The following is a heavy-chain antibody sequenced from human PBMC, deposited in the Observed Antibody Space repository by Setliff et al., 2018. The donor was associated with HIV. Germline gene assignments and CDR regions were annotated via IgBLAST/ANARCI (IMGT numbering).Heavy chain of an antibody. V-gene: IGHV4-61*09. CDR1: GGSMSSGSYS. D-gene: IGHD3-3*01. CDR2: VYVGGTV. Sequence: SETLSLTCTVSGGSMSSGSYSWTWLRQPAGKEPELIGHVYVGGTVIYNPSLASRLTISIVPSKNQFSLDLRSVTAADTAKYYCARGRTIGVSGVFFDPWGQGTPVTVSS. CDR3: ARGRTIGVSGVFFDP. J-gene: IGHJ5*02.